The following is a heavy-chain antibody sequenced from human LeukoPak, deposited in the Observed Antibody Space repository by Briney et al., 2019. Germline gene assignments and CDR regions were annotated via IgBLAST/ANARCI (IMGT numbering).Heavy chain of an antibody. CDR2: IYHSGST. V-gene: IGHV4-38-2*01. CDR3: ARNATYPFDS. Sequence: SETLSLTCAVSGYSISSDCYWGWIRQPPGKGLEWIGSIYHSGSTSYNPSLKSRVTISVDTSKNQFSLKLTSVTAADSAVYYCARNATYPFDSWGQGTPVTVSS. CDR1: GYSISSDCY. J-gene: IGHJ4*02.